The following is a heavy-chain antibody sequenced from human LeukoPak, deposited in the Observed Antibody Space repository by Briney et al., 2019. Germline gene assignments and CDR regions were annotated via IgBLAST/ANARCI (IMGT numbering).Heavy chain of an antibody. CDR3: ARMGSSGGRVDY. Sequence: SXKIXXXXSXYSXTSYWIGWVRQMXGXGLEWMGIIYPGDSDTRYSPSFQGQVTISADKSINTAYLQWSSLKASDTAMYYCARMGSSGGRVDYWGQGTLVTVSS. CDR2: IYPGDSDT. D-gene: IGHD3-16*01. V-gene: IGHV5-51*01. J-gene: IGHJ4*02. CDR1: XYSXTSYW.